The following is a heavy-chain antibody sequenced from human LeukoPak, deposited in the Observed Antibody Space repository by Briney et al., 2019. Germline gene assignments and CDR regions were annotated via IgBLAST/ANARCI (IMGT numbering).Heavy chain of an antibody. Sequence: SSETLSLTGTVSGGSISSGGYYWSWICQHPGKGLEWIGYIYYSGSTYYNPSLKSRVTISVDTSKNQFSLKLSSVTAADTAVYYCASQRITMIVGPMAFDIWGQGTMVTVSS. D-gene: IGHD3-22*01. V-gene: IGHV4-31*03. CDR1: GGSISSGGYY. CDR3: ASQRITMIVGPMAFDI. J-gene: IGHJ3*02. CDR2: IYYSGST.